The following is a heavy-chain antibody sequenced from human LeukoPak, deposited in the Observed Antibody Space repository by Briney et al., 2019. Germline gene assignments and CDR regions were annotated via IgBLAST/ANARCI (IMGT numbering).Heavy chain of an antibody. CDR2: IYYSGST. J-gene: IGHJ4*02. Sequence: SETLSLTCTVSGGSISSGGYYWSWIRQHPGKGLEWIGYIYYSGSTYHNPSLKSRVTISVDTSKNQFSLKLSSVTAADTAVYYCARGAVEMATIGILDYWGQGTLVTVSS. V-gene: IGHV4-31*03. CDR1: GGSISSGGYY. CDR3: ARGAVEMATIGILDY. D-gene: IGHD5-24*01.